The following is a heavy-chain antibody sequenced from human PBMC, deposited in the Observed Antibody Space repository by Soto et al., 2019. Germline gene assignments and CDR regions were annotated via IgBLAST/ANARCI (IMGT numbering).Heavy chain of an antibody. Sequence: EVQLLESGGGLVQPGGSLRLSCAASGFTFSSYAMSWVRQAPGKGLEWVSTSNGGDGSTYYGDPVKGRFTISRDDSKNTLYLQMNSLRAEDTAVYYCAKIPIMTTVTHYFDYWGQGTLVTVSS. CDR1: GFTFSSYA. D-gene: IGHD4-17*01. V-gene: IGHV3-23*01. CDR3: AKIPIMTTVTHYFDY. CDR2: SNGGDGST. J-gene: IGHJ4*02.